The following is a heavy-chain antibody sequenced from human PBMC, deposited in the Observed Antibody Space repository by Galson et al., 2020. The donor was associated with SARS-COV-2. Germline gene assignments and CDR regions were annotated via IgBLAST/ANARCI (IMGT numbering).Heavy chain of an antibody. CDR1: GFTFTLYY. CDR2: IDPSDDST. D-gene: IGHD3-10*01. J-gene: IGHJ3*02. CDR3: ARGGLYYYASGSRWAAVDI. V-gene: IGHV1-46*04. Sequence: ASVKVSCKASGFTFTLYYMHWVRQAPGQGLEWMGIIDPSDDSTSYAQSLQGRITMTRDTSTSTVYMELNSLKSEDTAMYYCARGGLYYYASGSRWAAVDIWGQGTMVTVSS.